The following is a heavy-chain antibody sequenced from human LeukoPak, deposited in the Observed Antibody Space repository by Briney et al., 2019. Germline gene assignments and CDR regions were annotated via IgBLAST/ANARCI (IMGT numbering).Heavy chain of an antibody. CDR2: IKLDGSEK. Sequence: GGSLRLSCVASGFTFGKYWMSWVRQAPGKGLEWVANIKLDGSEKNYVDSVKGRFTISRDNTKNSLHLQMNSLRAEDTAVFYCARDQYDTWSRRGNFDSWGQGTLVIVSS. D-gene: IGHD3-3*01. V-gene: IGHV3-7*03. CDR1: GFTFGKYW. J-gene: IGHJ4*02. CDR3: ARDQYDTWSRRGNFDS.